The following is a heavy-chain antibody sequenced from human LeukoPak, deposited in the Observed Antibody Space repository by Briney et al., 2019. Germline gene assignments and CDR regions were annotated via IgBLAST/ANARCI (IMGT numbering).Heavy chain of an antibody. J-gene: IGHJ4*02. V-gene: IGHV3-23*01. CDR3: AKAPGVVPAASDY. D-gene: IGHD2-2*01. Sequence: GGSLRLXCAASGFTFSSYAMSWVRRAPGKGLESVSAISGSGGSTYYADSVKGRFTISRDNSKNTLYLQMNSLRAEDTAVYYCAKAPGVVPAASDYWGQGTLVTVSS. CDR1: GFTFSSYA. CDR2: ISGSGGST.